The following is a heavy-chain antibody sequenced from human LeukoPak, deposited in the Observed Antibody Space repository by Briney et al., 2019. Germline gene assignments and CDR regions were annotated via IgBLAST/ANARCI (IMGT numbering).Heavy chain of an antibody. V-gene: IGHV4-61*02. CDR1: GGSISSGNYY. CDR3: ARVSGQFYFYYYMDV. D-gene: IGHD6-19*01. Sequence: PSETLSLTCTVSGGSISSGNYYWSWIRQPAGKGLEWIGRIYTSGSTSYNPSLKSRVTISVDTSKNQFSLKLSSVTAADTAVYYCARVSGQFYFYYYMDVWGKGTTVTIS. CDR2: IYTSGST. J-gene: IGHJ6*03.